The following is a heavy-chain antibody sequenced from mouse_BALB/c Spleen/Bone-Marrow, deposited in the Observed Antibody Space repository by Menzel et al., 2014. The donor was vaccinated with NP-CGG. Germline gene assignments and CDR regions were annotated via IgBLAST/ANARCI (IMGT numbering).Heavy chain of an antibody. CDR2: INPESRTI. CDR3: ASLGYYGYLHY. V-gene: IGHV4-1*02. J-gene: IGHJ2*01. D-gene: IGHD1-1*01. Sequence: EVKLVESGGGLVQPGGSLKLSCAASGFDFSRYWMSWVRQAPGKGLEWIGEINPESRTINYSPSLKDKFIISRDNAKNTLYLRLSMVGSGCTALFYFASLGYYGYLHYWGQGTTLTVSS. CDR1: GFDFSRYW.